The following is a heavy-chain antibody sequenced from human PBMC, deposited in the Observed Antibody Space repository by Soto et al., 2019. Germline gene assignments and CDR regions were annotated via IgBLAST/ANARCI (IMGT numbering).Heavy chain of an antibody. V-gene: IGHV4-59*01. Sequence: QVQLRESGQSETLSLTCTVSNGSISNYYWNWIRQPPGKRLDWIGYIYYNGNTNYNPSLKSRVTISIDTSKTQFSLKLSSVTAADTSVYYCARGAYPWAGMMGYWGQGTLVTVPS. D-gene: IGHD3-16*01. CDR3: ARGAYPWAGMMGY. CDR2: IYYNGNT. J-gene: IGHJ4*02. CDR1: NGSISNYY.